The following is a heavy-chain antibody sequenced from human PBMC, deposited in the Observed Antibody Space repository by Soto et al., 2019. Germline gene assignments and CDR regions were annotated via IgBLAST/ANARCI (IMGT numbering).Heavy chain of an antibody. V-gene: IGHV1-2*02. J-gene: IGHJ5*01. CDR2: INPNNGVT. Sequence: QVQLVQSGTEVKKPGASVKVSCTASGFTFTGYYMHWLRQAPGQGFEWMGWINPNNGVTNYAQKFQGRVTMTRDTSITTGYMELSRLTSDDTAVYYCAQSQDHVVVTRRGFDSWGQGTLVTVSS. CDR3: AQSQDHVVVTRRGFDS. D-gene: IGHD2-2*01. CDR1: GFTFTGYY.